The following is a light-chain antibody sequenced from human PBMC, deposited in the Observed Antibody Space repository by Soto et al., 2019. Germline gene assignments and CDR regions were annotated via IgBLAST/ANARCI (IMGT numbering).Light chain of an antibody. Sequence: DIQMTQSPSSLSASVGDRVTITCRAGQGIRSDLGWFQQKPGKAPKLLISATSILQSGVPSRFSGSGSGTDFTLTISGLQPDDFATYYCQQYNSYLMYTFGQGTKVDIK. CDR2: ATS. CDR1: QGIRSD. V-gene: IGKV1-16*01. J-gene: IGKJ2*01. CDR3: QQYNSYLMYT.